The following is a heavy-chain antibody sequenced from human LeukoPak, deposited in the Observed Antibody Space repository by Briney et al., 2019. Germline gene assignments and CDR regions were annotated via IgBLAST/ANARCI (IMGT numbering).Heavy chain of an antibody. CDR3: AGRIAAGWFDP. Sequence: GASVKVSCKVSGYTLTELSMHWVRQAPGKGLEGMGGFNPEDGETIYAQKFQGRVTMTEDTSTDTAYMELSSLRSEDTAVYYCAGRIAAGWFDPWGQGTLVTVSS. CDR1: GYTLTELS. CDR2: FNPEDGET. J-gene: IGHJ5*02. D-gene: IGHD6-13*01. V-gene: IGHV1-24*01.